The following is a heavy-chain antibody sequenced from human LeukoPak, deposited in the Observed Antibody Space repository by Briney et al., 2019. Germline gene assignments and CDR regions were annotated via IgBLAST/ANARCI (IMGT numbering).Heavy chain of an antibody. Sequence: GRSLRLSCAASGLMFRSYGMHWVRQAPGKGLEWVADIWYDGSNKYYTDSVKGRFTISRDNSNNTPYLQMNSLRVEDTAVYYCARGHVRGYSYGFGYWGQGSLVTVSS. J-gene: IGHJ4*02. CDR2: IWYDGSNK. V-gene: IGHV3-33*08. D-gene: IGHD5-18*01. CDR1: GLMFRSYG. CDR3: ARGHVRGYSYGFGY.